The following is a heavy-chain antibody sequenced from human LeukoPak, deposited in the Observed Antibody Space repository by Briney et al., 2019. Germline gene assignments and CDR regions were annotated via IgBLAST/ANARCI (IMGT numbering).Heavy chain of an antibody. CDR3: ATNILVRDIINWFDP. D-gene: IGHD3-10*01. Sequence: ASVKVSCKASGYTFTSYGISWVRQAPGQGLEWMGWISAYNGNTNYAQKLQGRVTMTTDTSTSTAYMELSSLRSEDTAVYYCATNILVRDIINWFDPWGQGTLVTVSS. J-gene: IGHJ5*02. CDR1: GYTFTSYG. CDR2: ISAYNGNT. V-gene: IGHV1-18*01.